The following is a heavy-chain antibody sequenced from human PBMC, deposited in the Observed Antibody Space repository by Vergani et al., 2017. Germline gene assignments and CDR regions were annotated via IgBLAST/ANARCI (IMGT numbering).Heavy chain of an antibody. Sequence: QLQLQESGPGLLKPSETLSLICTVSGGSINPSSSFWGWIRQSPGKGLAWIGSINYVGKTYYIPSLQSRATVFVDTSKNQFSLNLTSVTAADTAVYYCARGRGDNWDFDLWGRGTLVTVSS. V-gene: IGHV4-39*01. J-gene: IGHJ2*01. D-gene: IGHD3-10*01. CDR1: GGSINPSSSF. CDR2: INYVGKT. CDR3: ARGRGDNWDFDL.